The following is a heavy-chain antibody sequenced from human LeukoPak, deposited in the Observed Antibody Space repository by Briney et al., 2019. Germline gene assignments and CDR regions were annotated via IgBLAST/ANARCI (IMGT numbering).Heavy chain of an antibody. D-gene: IGHD6-19*01. V-gene: IGHV4-39*01. CDR2: IYYSGST. Sequence: SETLSLTCTVSGGSISSSSYYWGWIRQPPGKGLGWIGSIYYSGSTYYNPSLKSRVTISVDTSKNQFSLKLSSVTAADTAVYYCARHRIAVAGLDAFDIWGQGTMVTVSS. CDR1: GGSISSSSYY. CDR3: ARHRIAVAGLDAFDI. J-gene: IGHJ3*02.